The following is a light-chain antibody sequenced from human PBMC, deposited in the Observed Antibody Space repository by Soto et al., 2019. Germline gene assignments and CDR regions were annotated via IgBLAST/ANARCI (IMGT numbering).Light chain of an antibody. V-gene: IGKV1-5*01. Sequence: IQLTQSPSTLSASVGDRVTITCRASQSISNYLAWYQQKPGKAPKFLIYDASSLDSGVPSRFSGGGSGTEFTLTISSLQPDDFATYYCQQYNTYSWTFGEGTKVDIK. CDR3: QQYNTYSWT. CDR1: QSISNY. J-gene: IGKJ1*01. CDR2: DAS.